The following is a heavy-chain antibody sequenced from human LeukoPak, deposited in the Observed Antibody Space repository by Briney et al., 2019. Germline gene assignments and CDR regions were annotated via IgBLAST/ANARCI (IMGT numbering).Heavy chain of an antibody. CDR2: ITSSSDSK. Sequence: GGSLRLSCAASGFTFSTYSMNWVRQAPGKGLEWVSSITSSSDSKYYADPIKGRFTISRDNARNSLHLQMTSLRADDTAIYYCAREIMGGTFDYWGQGALVSVSS. CDR3: AREIMGGTFDY. CDR1: GFTFSTYS. V-gene: IGHV3-21*04. D-gene: IGHD1-26*01. J-gene: IGHJ4*02.